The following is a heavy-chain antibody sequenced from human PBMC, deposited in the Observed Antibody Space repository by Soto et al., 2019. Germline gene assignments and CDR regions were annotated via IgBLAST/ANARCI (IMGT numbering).Heavy chain of an antibody. J-gene: IGHJ2*01. Sequence: SETLSLTCAVSGGSISSSNWWSWVRQPPGKGLEWIGEIYHSGSTNYNPSLKSRVTISVDKSKNQFSLKLSSVTAADTAVYYCARLATPDWGFPGPYWYFDLWGRGTLVTVSS. CDR3: ARLATPDWGFPGPYWYFDL. D-gene: IGHD7-27*01. V-gene: IGHV4-4*02. CDR2: IYHSGST. CDR1: GGSISSSNW.